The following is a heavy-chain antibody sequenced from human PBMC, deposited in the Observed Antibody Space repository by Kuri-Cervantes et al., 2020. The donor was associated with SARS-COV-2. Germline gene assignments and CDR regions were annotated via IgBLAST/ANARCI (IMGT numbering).Heavy chain of an antibody. D-gene: IGHD2/OR15-2a*01. V-gene: IGHV4-61*01. CDR2: VSYSGTT. CDR1: GDSVDSSTKY. Sequence: SETLSLTCTVSGDSVDSSTKYWTWLRQPPGKELEWIGYVSYSGTTNYNPSLKSRVTMSLDTSNNQFSLKLNSVTAADTAVHYCARDSPPPERPFYAYVLDSWGQGTLVTVSS. J-gene: IGHJ4*02. CDR3: ARDSPPPERPFYAYVLDS.